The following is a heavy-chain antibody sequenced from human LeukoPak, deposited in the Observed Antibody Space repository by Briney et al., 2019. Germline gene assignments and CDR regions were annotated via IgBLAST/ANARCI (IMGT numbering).Heavy chain of an antibody. CDR3: AKGLRRSAWYSVGPIDDGFEI. CDR1: EFTFGNYA. Sequence: GGSLRLSCAASEFTFGNYAMTWVRQAPGKGLEWVASISGSGAVTYHADSVKGRFTISRDNSRDTLYLQMNSLRADDTAVYYCAKGLRRSAWYSVGPIDDGFEIWGQGTMVTVSS. CDR2: ISGSGAVT. J-gene: IGHJ3*02. D-gene: IGHD2-21*02. V-gene: IGHV3-23*01.